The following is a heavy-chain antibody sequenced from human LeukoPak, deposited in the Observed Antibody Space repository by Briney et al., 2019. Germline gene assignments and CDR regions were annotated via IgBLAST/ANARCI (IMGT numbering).Heavy chain of an antibody. V-gene: IGHV3-20*04. CDR2: INWNGGST. CDR1: GFTFSSYS. CDR3: AREHFYLLDY. Sequence: GGSLRLSCAASGFTFSSYSMNWVRQAPGKGLEWVSGINWNGGSTGYADSVKGRFTISRDNAKNSLYLQMNSLRAEDTAVYYCAREHFYLLDYWGQGTLVTVSS. J-gene: IGHJ4*02. D-gene: IGHD2/OR15-2a*01.